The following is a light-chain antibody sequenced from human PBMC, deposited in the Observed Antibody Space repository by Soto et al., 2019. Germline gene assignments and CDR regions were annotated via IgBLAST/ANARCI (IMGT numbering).Light chain of an antibody. CDR1: SSNIGINY. V-gene: IGLV1-47*02. J-gene: IGLJ3*02. CDR2: TND. Sequence: QSVLTQPPSASGTPGQRVTISCSGSSSNIGINYVYWYQQRPGTAPKLLIYTNDQRPSGVPDRFSGSKSGTSASLAISGLRSEDEGDYYCEAWDDSLNGHVFGGGTKLTVL. CDR3: EAWDDSLNGHV.